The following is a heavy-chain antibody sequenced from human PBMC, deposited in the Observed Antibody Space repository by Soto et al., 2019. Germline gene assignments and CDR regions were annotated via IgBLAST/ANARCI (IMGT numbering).Heavy chain of an antibody. CDR2: INHSGST. Sequence: SETLSLTCAVYGGSFSGYYWSWIRQPPGKGLEWIGEINHSGSTNYNPSLKSRVTISVDTSKNQFSLKLSSVTAADTAVYYCASRNRFGDSSGSHGLYYYYGMDVWGQGTTVTVSS. CDR3: ASRNRFGDSSGSHGLYYYYGMDV. J-gene: IGHJ6*02. V-gene: IGHV4-34*01. D-gene: IGHD3-22*01. CDR1: GGSFSGYY.